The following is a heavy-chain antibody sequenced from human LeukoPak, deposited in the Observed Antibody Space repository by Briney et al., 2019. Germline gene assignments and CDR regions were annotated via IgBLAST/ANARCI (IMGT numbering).Heavy chain of an antibody. Sequence: GGSLRLSCAASGFTFSSYWMSWVRRAPGKGLEWVANIKQDGSGKYYVDSVKGRFTISRDNAKNSLYLQMNSLRAEDTAVYYCARGEVVPAANTYYFDYWGQGTLVTVSS. V-gene: IGHV3-7*01. CDR3: ARGEVVPAANTYYFDY. CDR2: IKQDGSGK. J-gene: IGHJ4*02. D-gene: IGHD2-2*01. CDR1: GFTFSSYW.